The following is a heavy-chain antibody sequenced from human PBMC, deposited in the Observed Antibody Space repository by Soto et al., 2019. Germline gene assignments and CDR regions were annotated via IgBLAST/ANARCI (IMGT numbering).Heavy chain of an antibody. CDR1: GYIFTDYW. CDR2: IFPGDGDT. CDR3: ARVPWGGNYYFEL. J-gene: IGHJ4*02. Sequence: GESLQISCNSSGYIFTDYWIAWVRQMPGEGLEWMGSIFPGDGDTRYSPPFQGQVTISADKSISTAYLQWSSLKASDTAMYYCARVPWGGNYYFELWGMGTLVTVSS. V-gene: IGHV5-51*01. D-gene: IGHD2-21*01.